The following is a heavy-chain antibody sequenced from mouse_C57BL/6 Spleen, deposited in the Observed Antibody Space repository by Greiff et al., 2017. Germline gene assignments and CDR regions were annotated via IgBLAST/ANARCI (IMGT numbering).Heavy chain of an antibody. V-gene: IGHV5-17*01. J-gene: IGHJ2*01. Sequence: EVMLVESGGGLVKPGGSLKLSCAASGFTFSDYGMHWVRQAPEKGLEWVAYISSGSSTIYYADTVKGRFTISRDNAKNTLFLQMTSLRSEDTAMYYCARENYYGSYYFDYWGQGTTLTVSS. CDR1: GFTFSDYG. CDR3: ARENYYGSYYFDY. D-gene: IGHD1-1*01. CDR2: ISSGSSTI.